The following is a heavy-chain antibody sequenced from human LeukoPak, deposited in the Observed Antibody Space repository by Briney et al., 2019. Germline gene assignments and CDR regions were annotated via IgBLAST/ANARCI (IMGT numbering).Heavy chain of an antibody. V-gene: IGHV4-34*01. CDR1: GGSFSGYY. CDR2: INHSGST. CDR3: ARGLWIAAAAPEYVH. J-gene: IGHJ4*02. D-gene: IGHD6-13*01. Sequence: SETLSLTCAVYGGSFSGYYWSWIRQPPGKGLEWIGEINHSGSTNYNPSLKSRVTISVDTSKNQFSLKLSSVTAADTAVYYCARGLWIAAAAPEYVHWGQGTLVTVSS.